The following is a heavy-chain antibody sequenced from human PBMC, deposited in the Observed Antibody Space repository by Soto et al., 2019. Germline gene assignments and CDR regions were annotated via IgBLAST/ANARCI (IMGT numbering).Heavy chain of an antibody. CDR3: ARESIGGWLLS. J-gene: IGHJ5*02. V-gene: IGHV4-59*01. D-gene: IGHD5-12*01. CDR2: IHYSGTT. CDR1: GSSTSGSY. Sequence: PSETLSLTCNVTGSSTSGSYWSWVRQSPGKGLEWIGYIHYSGTTTYSPSLRSRVTISLDPSESQFSLKLTSVTAADTAIYYCARESIGGWLLSWGRGSLVTVSS.